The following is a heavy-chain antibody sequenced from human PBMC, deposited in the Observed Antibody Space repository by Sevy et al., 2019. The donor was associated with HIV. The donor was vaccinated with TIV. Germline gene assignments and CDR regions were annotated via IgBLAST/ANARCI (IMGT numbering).Heavy chain of an antibody. V-gene: IGHV3-30*18. Sequence: GGYLRLSCAASGFTFSTYDIHWVRQAPGKGLEWVAIISYDGNYRHYADSVRGRFSMCRDNSKNTMYLQMNGLSIEDTAVDYCAKNRPPGVSHFSRHAMDGWGRVTTVTVSS. J-gene: IGHJ6*02. CDR3: AKNRPPGVSHFSRHAMDG. CDR2: ISYDGNYR. CDR1: GFTFSTYD. D-gene: IGHD7-27*01.